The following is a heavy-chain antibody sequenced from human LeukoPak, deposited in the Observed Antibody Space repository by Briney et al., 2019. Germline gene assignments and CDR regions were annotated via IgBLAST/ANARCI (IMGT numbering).Heavy chain of an antibody. V-gene: IGHV3-33*06. D-gene: IGHD4-17*01. CDR2: TWYDGSNK. Sequence: PGGSLRLSCAASGFTFSSYGMHWVRQAPGKGLEWVAITWYDGSNKHYADSVKGRFTISRDNSKNTLYLQMNSLRAEDTAVYYCAKRTVTFDFWGQGTLVTVSS. CDR3: AKRTVTFDF. J-gene: IGHJ4*02. CDR1: GFTFSSYG.